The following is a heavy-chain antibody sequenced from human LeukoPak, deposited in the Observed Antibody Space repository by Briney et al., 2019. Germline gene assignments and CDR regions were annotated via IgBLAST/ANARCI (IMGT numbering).Heavy chain of an antibody. D-gene: IGHD6-19*01. CDR3: AREYTLYRSGWFLDY. Sequence: SETLSLTCTVSNGSIGSTIYYWAWIRQPPGKGLEWIGTIDSSGNTYYNPSLKSRATISTDTSRSQFSLNLSSVTAADTAVYYCAREYTLYRSGWFLDYWGQGTVVTVSS. V-gene: IGHV4-39*07. J-gene: IGHJ4*02. CDR1: NGSIGSTIYY. CDR2: IDSSGNT.